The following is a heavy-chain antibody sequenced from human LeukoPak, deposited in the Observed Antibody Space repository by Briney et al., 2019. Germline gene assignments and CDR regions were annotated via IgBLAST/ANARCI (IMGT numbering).Heavy chain of an antibody. D-gene: IGHD5-12*01. CDR1: GGTFSSYA. J-gene: IGHJ5*02. V-gene: IGHV1-69*13. Sequence: SVKVSCKASGGTFSSYAISWVRQAPGQGLEWMGGIIPIFGTANYAQKFQGRVTITADESTSTAYMELSSLRSEDTAVYYCARVSYEGNWFDPWGQGTLVTVSS. CDR3: ARVSYEGNWFDP. CDR2: IIPIFGTA.